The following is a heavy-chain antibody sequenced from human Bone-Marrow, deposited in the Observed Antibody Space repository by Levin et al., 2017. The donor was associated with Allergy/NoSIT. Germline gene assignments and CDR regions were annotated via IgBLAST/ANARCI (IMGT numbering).Heavy chain of an antibody. CDR3: ASRITAPGGLDV. D-gene: IGHD3-3*01. V-gene: IGHV3-21*01. CDR1: GITLNNYT. CDR2: ISSKSSYI. J-gene: IGHJ6*02. Sequence: GGSLRLSCEVSGITLNNYTLTWVRQAPGKGLEWVSSISSKSSYIHYADSVKGRFIISRDNAKKSLSLQMNSLRAEDTAIYYCASRITAPGGLDVWGQGTTVTVSS.